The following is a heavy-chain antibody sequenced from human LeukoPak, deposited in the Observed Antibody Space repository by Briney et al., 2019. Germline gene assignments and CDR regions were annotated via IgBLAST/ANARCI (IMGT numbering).Heavy chain of an antibody. J-gene: IGHJ6*03. CDR2: IYYSGST. CDR1: GGSISSYY. D-gene: IGHD3-10*01. V-gene: IGHV4-59*01. CDR3: ARESGGLLWFGELSHLDYYMDV. Sequence: SETLSLTCTVSGGSISSYYWSWIRQPPGKGLEWIGYIYYSGSTNYNPSLKSRVTISVDTSKNQFSLKLSSVTAADTAVYYCARESGGLLWFGELSHLDYYMDVWGKGTTVTVSS.